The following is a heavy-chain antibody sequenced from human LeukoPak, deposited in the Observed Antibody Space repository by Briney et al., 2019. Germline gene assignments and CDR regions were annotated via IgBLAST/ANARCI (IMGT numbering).Heavy chain of an antibody. D-gene: IGHD5-12*01. CDR2: ISSSGSTI. J-gene: IGHJ3*02. CDR3: ARDGSGYGHDAFDN. CDR1: GFTFSSYD. V-gene: IGHV3-48*03. Sequence: QPGGSLRLSCAASGFTFSSYDMNWVRPAPGKGLEWVSYISSSGSTIYYADSVKGRFTISRDNAKNSLYLQMSSLRAEDTAVYYCARDGSGYGHDAFDNWGQGTMVTVSS.